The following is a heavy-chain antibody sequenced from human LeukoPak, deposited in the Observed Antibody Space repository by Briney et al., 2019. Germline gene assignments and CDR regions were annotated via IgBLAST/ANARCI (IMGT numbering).Heavy chain of an antibody. CDR1: GFTFSSHS. CDR3: VRESVYYDSSGYYNVLDY. V-gene: IGHV3-21*01. D-gene: IGHD3-22*01. Sequence: GGSLRLSCAASGFTFSSHSMNWGRHAPGKGLEWVSVITSSSDYIYYADSLKGRFTVSRDNAKNSLYLQVNSLRAEDTAVYYCVRESVYYDSSGYYNVLDYWGQGTLVTVSS. CDR2: ITSSSDYI. J-gene: IGHJ4*02.